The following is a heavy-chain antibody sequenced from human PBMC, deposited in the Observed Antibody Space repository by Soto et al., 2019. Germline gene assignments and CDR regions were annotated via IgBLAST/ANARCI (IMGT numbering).Heavy chain of an antibody. V-gene: IGHV5-51*01. J-gene: IGHJ4*02. D-gene: IGHD2-21*01. CDR3: ARTSTDYSPFDY. Sequence: PGESLKISCKGSGYSFTSYWIGWVRQMPGKGLEWMGIIYPYDSDTRYSPSFQGQVTISADKSTSTAYLQWNNLRASDTAMYYCARTSTDYSPFDYWGQGTQVTVSS. CDR1: GYSFTSYW. CDR2: IYPYDSDT.